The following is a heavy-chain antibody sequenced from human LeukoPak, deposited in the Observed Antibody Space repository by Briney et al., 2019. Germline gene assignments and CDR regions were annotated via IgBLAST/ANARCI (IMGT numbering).Heavy chain of an antibody. CDR2: ISGSGGST. CDR3: AKELRTSRSVVIHNWFDP. CDR1: GFTFSSYA. J-gene: IGHJ5*02. D-gene: IGHD3-22*01. Sequence: PGGSLRLSCAASGFTFSSYAMSWVRQAPGKGLEWVSAISGSGGSTYYADSVKGRFTISRDNSKNTLYLQMNSLRAEDTAVYYCAKELRTSRSVVIHNWFDPWGQGTLVTVSS. V-gene: IGHV3-23*01.